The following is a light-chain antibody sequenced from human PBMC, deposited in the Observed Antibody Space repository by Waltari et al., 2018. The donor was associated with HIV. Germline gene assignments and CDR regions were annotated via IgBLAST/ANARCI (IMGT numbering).Light chain of an antibody. J-gene: IGLJ2*01. CDR1: SSNVGRNS. Sequence: QSVLTQPPSASGTPGQRVTISCSGSSSNVGRNSVSWYRQFPGTAPKLLIYKTNQRPSGVPDRFSGSKSGTAASLAISGLQSDDESVYYCAAWDDSLNGPLFGGGT. CDR3: AAWDDSLNGPL. CDR2: KTN. V-gene: IGLV1-44*01.